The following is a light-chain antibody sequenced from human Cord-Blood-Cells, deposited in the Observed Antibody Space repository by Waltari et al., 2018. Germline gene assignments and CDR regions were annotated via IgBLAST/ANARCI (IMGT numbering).Light chain of an antibody. V-gene: IGKV3-15*01. Sequence: DIVMTQSPATLSVSPGERATLSCRASHSVSSNLAWYQQKPGQAPRLLIFGASTRATGIPARFSGSGSGTEFTLTISSLQSEDFAVYYCQQYNNWPDTFGQGTKVEIK. J-gene: IGKJ1*01. CDR3: QQYNNWPDT. CDR1: HSVSSN. CDR2: GAS.